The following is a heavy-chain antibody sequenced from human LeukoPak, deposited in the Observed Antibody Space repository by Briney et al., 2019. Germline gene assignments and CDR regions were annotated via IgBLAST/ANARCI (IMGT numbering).Heavy chain of an antibody. J-gene: IGHJ5*02. CDR1: GGSFSDNW. Sequence: ASETLSLTCAVSGGSFSDNWWSWIRQPPGKGLEWIGEISPSGHTNYKPPLKTRVTISADTSKNQFSLSLTSVTAADTAVYYCAKNNWFDPWGQGTLVTVSS. CDR2: ISPSGHT. CDR3: AKNNWFDP. V-gene: IGHV4-34*01.